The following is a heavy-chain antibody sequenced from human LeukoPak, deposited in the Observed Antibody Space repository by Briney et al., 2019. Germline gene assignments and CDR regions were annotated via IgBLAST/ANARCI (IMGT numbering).Heavy chain of an antibody. J-gene: IGHJ4*02. Sequence: KPSETLSLTCTVSGVSISSGSYYWGWIRQPPGKGLEWIGSIYYSGSAYYNPSLRSRVTISMDTSKGQFSLKVVSLTAADTALYYCARLIPPTWWSVAGSRGQHDYWGQGTLVTVSS. CDR3: ARLIPPTWWSVAGSRGQHDY. CDR2: IYYSGSA. D-gene: IGHD6-19*01. V-gene: IGHV4-39*01. CDR1: GVSISSGSYY.